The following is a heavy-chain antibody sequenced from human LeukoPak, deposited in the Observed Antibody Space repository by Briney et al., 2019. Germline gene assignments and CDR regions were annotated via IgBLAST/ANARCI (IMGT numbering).Heavy chain of an antibody. D-gene: IGHD1-26*01. Sequence: PGGSLRLSCAASGFTFSSYGMHWVRQAPGKGLEWVAFIRYDGSNKYYADSVKGRFTISRDNSKNTLYLQMNSLRAEDTAVYYCAKDSGIAGATGAFDIWGQGTMVTVSS. CDR1: GFTFSSYG. J-gene: IGHJ3*02. V-gene: IGHV3-30*02. CDR2: IRYDGSNK. CDR3: AKDSGIAGATGAFDI.